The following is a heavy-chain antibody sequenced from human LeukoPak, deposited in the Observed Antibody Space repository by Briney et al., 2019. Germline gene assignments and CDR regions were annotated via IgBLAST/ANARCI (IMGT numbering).Heavy chain of an antibody. V-gene: IGHV1-2*06. D-gene: IGHD6-13*01. CDR2: INPNTGGT. Sequence: ASVKVSCKASGYTFTGYYMHWVRQAPGQGLEWMGRINPNTGGTNYAQKFQGRVTMTRDTSISTAYMELSSLRSEDTAVYYCARSVAAAGTLLNAFDIWGQGTMVTVSS. J-gene: IGHJ3*02. CDR1: GYTFTGYY. CDR3: ARSVAAAGTLLNAFDI.